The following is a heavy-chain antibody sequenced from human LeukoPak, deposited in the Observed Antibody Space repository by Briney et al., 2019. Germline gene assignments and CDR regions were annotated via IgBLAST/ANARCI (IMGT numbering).Heavy chain of an antibody. Sequence: GGSLRLSCAASGFTFSSYAMSWVRQPPGKGLEWVSGISWNSGTIDYADSVRGRFTISRDNAKNSLYLQMDSLRVEDTAFYYCAKDNRRHYTSGPNPDSLHWGQGALVTVSS. V-gene: IGHV3-9*01. CDR2: ISWNSGTI. D-gene: IGHD6-19*01. CDR3: AKDNRRHYTSGPNPDSLH. J-gene: IGHJ4*02. CDR1: GFTFSSYA.